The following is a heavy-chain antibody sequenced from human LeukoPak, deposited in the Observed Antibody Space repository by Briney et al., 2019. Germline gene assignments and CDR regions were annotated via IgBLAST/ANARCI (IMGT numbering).Heavy chain of an antibody. CDR2: IIPIFGTA. CDR1: GGTFSSYA. J-gene: IGHJ3*02. Sequence: ASVKVSCKASGGTFSSYAISWVRQAPGQGLEWMGGIIPIFGTANYAQKFQGRVTITADKSTSTAYMELSSLRSEDTAVYYCARDLVLPNAFDIWGQGTMVTVSS. D-gene: IGHD3-9*01. V-gene: IGHV1-69*06. CDR3: ARDLVLPNAFDI.